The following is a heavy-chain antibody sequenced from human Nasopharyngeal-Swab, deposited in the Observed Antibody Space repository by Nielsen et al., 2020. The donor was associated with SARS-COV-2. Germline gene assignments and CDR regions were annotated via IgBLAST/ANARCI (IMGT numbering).Heavy chain of an antibody. CDR2: ISSSGSTI. V-gene: IGHV3-11*01. J-gene: IGHJ6*04. Sequence: RQAPGKGLEWVSYISSSGSTIYYADSVKGRFTISRDNAKNSLYLQMNSLRAEDTAVYYRARASRFGGRMDVWGKGTTVTVSS. D-gene: IGHD3-10*01. CDR3: ARASRFGGRMDV.